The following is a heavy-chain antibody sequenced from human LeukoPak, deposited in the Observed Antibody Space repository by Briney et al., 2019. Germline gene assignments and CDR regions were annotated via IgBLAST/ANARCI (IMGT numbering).Heavy chain of an antibody. V-gene: IGHV3-23*01. CDR2: ISGGGGTP. CDR1: GFTFSSYA. CDR3: AKDGGTHFDH. J-gene: IGHJ4*02. Sequence: GGSLRLSCAASGFTFSSYAMSWVRQAPGKGLEWVSTISGGGGTPYYADSVKGRFTITRDNAQNSLTRHMNTLRADDTAVYYCAKDGGTHFDHWGQGTLVTVSS. D-gene: IGHD1-26*01.